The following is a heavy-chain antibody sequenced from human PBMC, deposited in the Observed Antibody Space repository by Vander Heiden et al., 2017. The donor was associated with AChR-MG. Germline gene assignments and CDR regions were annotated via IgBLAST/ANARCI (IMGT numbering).Heavy chain of an antibody. Sequence: QVHLVQSGAEVKTPGAPVKVSCKVSGYTITELSMHWGRQAPGKGLEWMGGFDPEDGETIYAQKFQGRVTMTEDTSTDTAYMELSSLRSEDTAVYYCATAHLFLEWLLRGGGAFDIWGQGTMVTVSS. CDR3: ATAHLFLEWLLRGGGAFDI. J-gene: IGHJ3*02. CDR2: FDPEDGET. CDR1: GYTITELS. V-gene: IGHV1-24*01. D-gene: IGHD3-3*01.